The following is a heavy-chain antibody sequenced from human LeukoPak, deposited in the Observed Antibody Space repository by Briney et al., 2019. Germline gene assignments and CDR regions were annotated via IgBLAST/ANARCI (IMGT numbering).Heavy chain of an antibody. CDR1: GFTFSAYA. CDR2: VWPDGTTK. CDR3: ARDGGSGSPRVYFDY. D-gene: IGHD3-10*01. Sequence: GRSLRLSCTASGFTFSAYAMHWVRQAPGKGLECVADVWPDGTTKQYVDSVKGRFTISRDNSKNTLYLQMNSLRAEDTAVYYCARDGGSGSPRVYFDYWGQGTLVTVSS. V-gene: IGHV3-33*01. J-gene: IGHJ4*02.